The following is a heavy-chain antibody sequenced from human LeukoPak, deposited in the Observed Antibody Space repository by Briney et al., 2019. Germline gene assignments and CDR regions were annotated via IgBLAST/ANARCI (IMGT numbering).Heavy chain of an antibody. Sequence: PSETLSLTCTVSGGSISSSSYYWGWIRQPPGKGLEWIGSIYYSRSTSYNPSLKSRVTISVDTSKNQFSLKLGSVTAADTAVYYCARNASDSGTSYFDYWGQGTLVTVSS. V-gene: IGHV4-39*01. D-gene: IGHD1-26*01. CDR3: ARNASDSGTSYFDY. CDR1: GGSISSSSYY. CDR2: IYYSRST. J-gene: IGHJ4*02.